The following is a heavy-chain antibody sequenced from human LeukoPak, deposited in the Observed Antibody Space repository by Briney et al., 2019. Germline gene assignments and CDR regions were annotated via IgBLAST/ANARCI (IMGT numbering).Heavy chain of an antibody. D-gene: IGHD6-6*01. CDR3: ARIIAARGGDYFDY. Sequence: GGSLRLPCAASGFTFSSYAMHWVRQAPGKGLEWVAVISYDGSNKYYADSVKGRFTISRDNSKNTLYLQMNSLRAEDTAVYYCARIIAARGGDYFDYWGQGTLVTVSS. CDR2: ISYDGSNK. V-gene: IGHV3-30-3*01. CDR1: GFTFSSYA. J-gene: IGHJ4*02.